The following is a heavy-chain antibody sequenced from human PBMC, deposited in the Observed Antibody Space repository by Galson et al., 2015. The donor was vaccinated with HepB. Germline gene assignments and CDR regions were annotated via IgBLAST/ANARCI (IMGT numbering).Heavy chain of an antibody. Sequence: SLRLSCAASGFTFSSYSMNWVRQAPGKGLEWVSYISSSSSTIYYADSVKGRFTISRDNAKNSLYLQMNSLRAEDTAVYYCARGGRGSWYSEGYYYYGMDVWGQGTTVTVSS. D-gene: IGHD6-13*01. V-gene: IGHV3-48*04. CDR2: ISSSSSTI. J-gene: IGHJ6*02. CDR3: ARGGRGSWYSEGYYYYGMDV. CDR1: GFTFSSYS.